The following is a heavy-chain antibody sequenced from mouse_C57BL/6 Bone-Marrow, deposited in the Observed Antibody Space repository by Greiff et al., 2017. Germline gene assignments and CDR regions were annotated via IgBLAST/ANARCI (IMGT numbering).Heavy chain of an antibody. CDR2: INPNNGGT. D-gene: IGHD1-1*01. CDR3: ARRPYYGSSDY. J-gene: IGHJ2*01. Sequence: VQLQQSGPELVKPGASVKISCKASGYTFTDYYMNWVKQSHGKSLEWIGDINPNNGGTSYNQKFKGKATLTVDKSSSTAYMELRSLTSEDSAVYYWARRPYYGSSDYWGQGTTLTVSS. CDR1: GYTFTDYY. V-gene: IGHV1-26*01.